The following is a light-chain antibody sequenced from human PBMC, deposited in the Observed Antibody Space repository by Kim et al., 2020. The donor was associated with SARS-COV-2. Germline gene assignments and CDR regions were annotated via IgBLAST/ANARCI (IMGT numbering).Light chain of an antibody. Sequence: EIVMTQSPATLSVSPGERATLSCRASQSVGSNLAWYQQKPGQAPRLLIYGASTRATGIPARFSGSGSGTEFTLTISSLQSEDFAVYYCQHTYNGPLTFGGGTKVDIK. CDR3: QHTYNGPLT. V-gene: IGKV3-15*01. CDR2: GAS. J-gene: IGKJ4*01. CDR1: QSVGSN.